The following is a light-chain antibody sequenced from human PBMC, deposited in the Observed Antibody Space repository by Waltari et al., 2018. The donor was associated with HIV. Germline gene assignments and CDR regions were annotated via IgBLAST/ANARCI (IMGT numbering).Light chain of an antibody. Sequence: QSALTQPPSASGSPGQSVTISCTGISSEFGDYDYISWYQRHPGKAPKLIIYEVSRRPSGVPDRFFGSKSGSTASLTVSGLQAEDEADYYCTSYGGSNNFVVFGGGTKLTVL. J-gene: IGLJ2*01. CDR2: EVS. CDR3: TSYGGSNNFVV. V-gene: IGLV2-8*01. CDR1: SSEFGDYDY.